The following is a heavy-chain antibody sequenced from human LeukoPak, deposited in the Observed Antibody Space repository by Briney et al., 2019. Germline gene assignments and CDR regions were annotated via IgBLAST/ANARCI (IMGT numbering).Heavy chain of an antibody. V-gene: IGHV3-53*01. Sequence: GGTLRLSCAASGFSFSSYSICWVRHAPAKGLELVSLIYIGCTTYYADSVKGRFTISRDISKNKKHLHLNIIRAKDMATSDYARRAGGYSHPYDCGGQGILVTVSS. CDR3: ARRAGGYSHPYDC. CDR2: IYIGCTT. D-gene: IGHD4-23*01. J-gene: IGHJ4*02. CDR1: GFSFSSYS.